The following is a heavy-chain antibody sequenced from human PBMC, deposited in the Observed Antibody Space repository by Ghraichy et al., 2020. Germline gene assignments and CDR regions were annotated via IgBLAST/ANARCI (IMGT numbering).Heavy chain of an antibody. D-gene: IGHD6-19*01. Sequence: GSLRLSCAVYGGSFSGYYWSRIRQPPGKGLEWIGEINHSGSTNYNPSLKSRVTISVDTSKNQFSLKLSSVTAADTAVYYCARSGFGYSSGWHDYWGQGTLVTVSS. V-gene: IGHV4-34*01. CDR2: INHSGST. CDR3: ARSGFGYSSGWHDY. CDR1: GGSFSGYY. J-gene: IGHJ4*02.